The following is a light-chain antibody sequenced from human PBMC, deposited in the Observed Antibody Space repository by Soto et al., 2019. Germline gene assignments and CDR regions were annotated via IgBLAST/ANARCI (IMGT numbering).Light chain of an antibody. CDR2: GNN. CDR3: QSYDISLSALYV. V-gene: IGLV1-40*01. CDR1: SSNIGAGYE. J-gene: IGLJ1*01. Sequence: QSVLTQPPSVSGAPGQRVTISCTGSSSNIGAGYEVHWYQQLPGTAPKLLIYGNNNRPSGVPDRFSGSKSGTSASLAITGLQAEDVADYYSQSYDISLSALYVFGTGTKVTV.